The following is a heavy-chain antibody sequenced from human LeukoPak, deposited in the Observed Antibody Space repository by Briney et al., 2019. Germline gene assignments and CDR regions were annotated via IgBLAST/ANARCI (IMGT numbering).Heavy chain of an antibody. J-gene: IGHJ6*03. CDR3: AREKKYPQYRNYYYMDV. D-gene: IGHD6-6*01. V-gene: IGHV4-59*12. Sequence: SETLSLTCTVSGGSITSYYWSWIRQPPGKGLEWIGYIYYSGSTKYNPSLKSRVTISVDTSKNQFSLKLSSVTAADTAVYYCAREKKYPQYRNYYYMDVWGKGTTVTVSS. CDR1: GGSITSYY. CDR2: IYYSGST.